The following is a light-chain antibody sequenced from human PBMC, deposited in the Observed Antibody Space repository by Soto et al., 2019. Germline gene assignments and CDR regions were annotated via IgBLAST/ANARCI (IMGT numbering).Light chain of an antibody. CDR1: SSDVGDYNY. Sequence: QSVLTQPRSVSGSPGQSVTISCTGTSSDVGDYNYVSWYQQHPGKAPKLLIYAVNMRPSGVPVRFSGSKSGNTASLTISGLQAEDEADYSCCSYAGSYTWVFGGGTKLTVL. V-gene: IGLV2-11*01. J-gene: IGLJ3*02. CDR3: CSYAGSYTWV. CDR2: AVN.